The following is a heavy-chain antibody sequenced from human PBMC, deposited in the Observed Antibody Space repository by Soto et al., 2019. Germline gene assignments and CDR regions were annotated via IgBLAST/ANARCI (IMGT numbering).Heavy chain of an antibody. V-gene: IGHV4-39*01. CDR3: ARHLYGSGIVGQH. D-gene: IGHD3-10*01. CDR1: GGSISGSNYN. J-gene: IGHJ1*01. Sequence: QLQLQESGPGLVKPSETLSLTCTVSGGSISGSNYNWGWIRQPPGKGLEWLASIYYSGSTYHNPYLKSRLAISVDTPKNQCYLKLSSVTAADTAVYYCARHLYGSGIVGQHWGQGTLVTVSS. CDR2: IYYSGST.